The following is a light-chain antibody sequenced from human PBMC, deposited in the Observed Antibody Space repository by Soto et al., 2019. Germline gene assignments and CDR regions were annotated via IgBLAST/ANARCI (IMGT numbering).Light chain of an antibody. CDR1: QGISSY. CDR3: QQYMSYS. V-gene: IGKV1-9*01. CDR2: AAS. J-gene: IGKJ1*01. Sequence: DIQMTQSPSALSASVGDRVTITCRASQGISSYLAWYQQKPGKAPKLLIYAASTLESGVPSRFSGSGSGTEFTLTISSLQPDDFATYYCQQYMSYSFGQGTKVDIK.